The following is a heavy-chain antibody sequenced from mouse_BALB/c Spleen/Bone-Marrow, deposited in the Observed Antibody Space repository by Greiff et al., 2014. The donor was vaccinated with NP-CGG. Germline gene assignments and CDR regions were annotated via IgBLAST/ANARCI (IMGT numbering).Heavy chain of an antibody. D-gene: IGHD1-1*01. CDR2: IDPANGNT. Sequence: EVNLVESGAKLVKPGASVKLSCTASGFNIKDTYMHWVKQRPEQGLEWIGRIDPANGNTKYDPKFQGKATITADTSSNTAYLQLSSLTSEDTAVYYCASYYYGSSSFAYWGQGTLVTVSA. CDR3: ASYYYGSSSFAY. CDR1: GFNIKDTY. J-gene: IGHJ3*01. V-gene: IGHV14-3*02.